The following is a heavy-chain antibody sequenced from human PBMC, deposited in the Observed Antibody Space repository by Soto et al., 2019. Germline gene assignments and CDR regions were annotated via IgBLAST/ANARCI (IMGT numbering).Heavy chain of an antibody. Sequence: GGSLRLSCAASGFTFSSYAMSWVRQAPGKGLEWVSAISGSGGSTYYADSVKGRLTISRDNSKNTLYLQMNSLRAEDTAVYYCAKSVGQYSSSSGVFVVVVAAHNPLDYWGQGTLVTVSS. CDR2: ISGSGGST. V-gene: IGHV3-23*01. J-gene: IGHJ4*02. CDR1: GFTFSSYA. D-gene: IGHD2-15*01. CDR3: AKSVGQYSSSSGVFVVVVAAHNPLDY.